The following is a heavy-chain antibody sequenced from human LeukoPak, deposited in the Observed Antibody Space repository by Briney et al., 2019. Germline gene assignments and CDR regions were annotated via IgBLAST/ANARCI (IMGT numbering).Heavy chain of an antibody. V-gene: IGHV4-59*08. CDR2: IYYSGST. CDR1: GGSISSYY. Sequence: KTSETLSLTCTVSGGSISSYYWSWIRQPPGKGLEWIGFIYYSGSTNYNPSLKSRVTISVDTSKNQFSLKLSSVTAADTAVYYCARAPYDSGGYYDYYFDYWGQGTLVTVSS. CDR3: ARAPYDSGGYYDYYFDY. J-gene: IGHJ4*02. D-gene: IGHD3-22*01.